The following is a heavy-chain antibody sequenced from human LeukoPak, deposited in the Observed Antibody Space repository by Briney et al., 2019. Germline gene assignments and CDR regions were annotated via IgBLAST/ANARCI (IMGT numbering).Heavy chain of an antibody. J-gene: IGHJ4*02. D-gene: IGHD6-13*01. CDR3: ARAAAGPFDY. Sequence: ASVKVSCTASGYTFTSYYMHWVRQAPGRGLEWMGIINPSGGSTSYAQKFQGRVTMTRDTSTSTVYMELSSLRSEDTAVYYCARAAAGPFDYWGQGTLDTVSS. V-gene: IGHV1-46*01. CDR1: GYTFTSYY. CDR2: INPSGGST.